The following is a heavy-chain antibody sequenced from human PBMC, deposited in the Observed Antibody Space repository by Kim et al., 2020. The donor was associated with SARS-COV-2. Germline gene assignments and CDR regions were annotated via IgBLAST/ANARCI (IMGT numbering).Heavy chain of an antibody. J-gene: IGHJ4*02. CDR2: SNK. V-gene: IGHV3-30-3*01. Sequence: SNKYYADSVKGQFTISRDNSKNTLYLQMNSLRAEDTAVYYCAREVRGFDYWGQGTLVTVSS. CDR3: AREVRGFDY. D-gene: IGHD3-16*01.